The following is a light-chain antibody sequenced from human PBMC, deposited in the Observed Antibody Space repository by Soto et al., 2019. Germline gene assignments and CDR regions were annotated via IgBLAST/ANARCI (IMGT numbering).Light chain of an antibody. CDR1: SSDVGTYNL. Sequence: QSALTQPASVSGSLGQSITISCTGTSSDVGTYNLVSWYQQLPDKAPKLIIHEDNKRPSGVSPRFSGSKSGNTASLTISGLQAEDDAYYHCYSYAGSSTYVFGTGTKLTVL. J-gene: IGLJ1*01. CDR3: YSYAGSSTYV. CDR2: EDN. V-gene: IGLV2-23*01.